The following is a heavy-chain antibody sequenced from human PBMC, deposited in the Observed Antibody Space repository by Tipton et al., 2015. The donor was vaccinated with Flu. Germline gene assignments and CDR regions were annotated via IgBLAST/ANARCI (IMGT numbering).Heavy chain of an antibody. V-gene: IGHV4-59*08. CDR1: GGSISSYY. CDR2: IYYSGST. D-gene: IGHD6-19*01. CDR3: ARRRGSGSENWFDP. Sequence: TLSLTCTVSGGSISSYYWSWIRQPPGKGLEWIGYIYYSGSTNYNPSLKSRVTISVDTSKNQFSLKLSSVTAADTAVYYCARRRGSGSENWFDPWGQGTLVTVSS. J-gene: IGHJ5*02.